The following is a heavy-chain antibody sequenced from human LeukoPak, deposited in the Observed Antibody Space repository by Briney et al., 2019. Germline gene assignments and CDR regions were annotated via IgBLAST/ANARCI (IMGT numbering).Heavy chain of an antibody. CDR3: ARDPPGTKDAFDI. CDR1: GFTFSSYS. V-gene: IGHV3-21*01. Sequence: GGSLRLSCAASGFTFSSYSMNWVRQAPGKGLEWVSSISSSSSYIYYADSVKGRFTISRDNAKNSLYLQMNSLRAEDTAVYYCARDPPGTKDAFDIWGQGTMVTVSS. CDR2: ISSSSSYI. J-gene: IGHJ3*02. D-gene: IGHD3-10*01.